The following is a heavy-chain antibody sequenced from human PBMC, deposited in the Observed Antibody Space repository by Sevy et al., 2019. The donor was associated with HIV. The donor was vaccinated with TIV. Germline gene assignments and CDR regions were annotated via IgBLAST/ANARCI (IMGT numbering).Heavy chain of an antibody. Sequence: SETLSLTCTVSGGSISSYYWSWIRQPPGKGLEWIGYIYYSGSTNYNPSLKSRVTISVDTSKNQFSLKLSSVTAADTAVYYCARAFGYCSSTSCYGGALFDYWGQGTLVTVSS. D-gene: IGHD2-2*03. V-gene: IGHV4-59*01. CDR1: GGSISSYY. J-gene: IGHJ4*02. CDR3: ARAFGYCSSTSCYGGALFDY. CDR2: IYYSGST.